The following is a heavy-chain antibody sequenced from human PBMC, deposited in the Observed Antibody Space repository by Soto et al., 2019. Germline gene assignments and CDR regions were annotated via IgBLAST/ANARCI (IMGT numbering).Heavy chain of an antibody. V-gene: IGHV4-31*03. J-gene: IGHJ6*02. Sequence: SETLSLTCTVSGGSISSGGYYWSWIRQHPGKGLEWIGYIYYSGSTYYNPSLKSRVTISVDTSKNQFSLKLSSVTAADTAVYYCARDIMGTNYYYYGMDVWSQGPTVTVS. CDR1: GGSISSGGYY. CDR2: IYYSGST. D-gene: IGHD2-8*01. CDR3: ARDIMGTNYYYYGMDV.